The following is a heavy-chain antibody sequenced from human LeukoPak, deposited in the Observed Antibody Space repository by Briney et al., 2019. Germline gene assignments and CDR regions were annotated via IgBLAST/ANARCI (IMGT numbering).Heavy chain of an antibody. J-gene: IGHJ4*02. V-gene: IGHV4-30-4*01. CDR2: IYYSGST. Sequence: SQTLSLTCTVSGGSISSGDYYWSWIRQPPGKGLEWIGYIYYSGSTYYNPSLKSRVTISVDTSKNQFSLKLSSVTAADTAVYYCARWDPSSETFDYWGQGTLVTVSS. D-gene: IGHD6-6*01. CDR3: ARWDPSSETFDY. CDR1: GGSISSGDYY.